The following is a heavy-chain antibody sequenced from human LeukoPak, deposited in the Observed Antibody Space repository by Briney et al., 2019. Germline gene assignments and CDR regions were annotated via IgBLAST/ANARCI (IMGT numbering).Heavy chain of an antibody. D-gene: IGHD3-22*01. V-gene: IGHV1-18*01. Sequence: GASVKVSCKASGYTFTSYGISWVRQAPGQGLEWMGWISXYXGNTNYAQKLQGRVTMTTDTSTSTAYMELRSLRSDDTAVYYCARGPTNLYYYDSSGYLFDYWGQGTLVTVSS. CDR1: GYTFTSYG. CDR3: ARGPTNLYYYDSSGYLFDY. J-gene: IGHJ4*02. CDR2: ISXYXGNT.